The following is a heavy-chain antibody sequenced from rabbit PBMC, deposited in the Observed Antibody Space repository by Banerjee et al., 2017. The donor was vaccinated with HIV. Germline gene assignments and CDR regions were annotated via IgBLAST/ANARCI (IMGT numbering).Heavy chain of an antibody. CDR1: GFSLSSGYM. V-gene: IGHV1S45*01. J-gene: IGHJ4*01. D-gene: IGHD4-1*01. CDR3: ARDLAGVIGWNFNL. CDR2: IYAGSSGST. Sequence: QEQLEESGGDLVKPEGSLTITCTASGFSLSSGYMTWVRQAPGKGLEWIACIYAGSSGSTYYASWAKGRFTISRTSSTTVTLQMTSLTAADTASYFCARDLAGVIGWNFNLWGQGTLVTVS.